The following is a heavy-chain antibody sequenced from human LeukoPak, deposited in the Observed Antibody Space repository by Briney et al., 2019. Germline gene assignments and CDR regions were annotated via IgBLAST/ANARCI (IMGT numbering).Heavy chain of an antibody. D-gene: IGHD2-21*02. V-gene: IGHV3-30*18. J-gene: IGHJ6*02. CDR1: GFTFSTYG. Sequence: GGSLRLSCAASGFTFSTYGMLWVRQAPGKGLEWVAVISNAGTSEYYADSVKGRFTISRDNSKNTLYLQMNSLRIEDTAVYFCAKDGPTSACGGDCYAGGSDVWGQGTTVTVSS. CDR2: ISNAGTSE. CDR3: AKDGPTSACGGDCYAGGSDV.